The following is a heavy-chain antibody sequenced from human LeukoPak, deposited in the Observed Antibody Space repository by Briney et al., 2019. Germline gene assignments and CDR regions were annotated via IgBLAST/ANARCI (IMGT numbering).Heavy chain of an antibody. CDR3: ARARVKLGIREYYFDY. CDR2: IIPIFGTA. CDR1: GGTFSSYA. D-gene: IGHD7-27*01. J-gene: IGHJ4*02. Sequence: GRSLRLSCAASGGTFSSYAISWVRQAPGQGLEWMGGIIPIFGTANYAQKFQGRVTITADKSTSTAYMELSSLRSEDTAVYYCARARVKLGIREYYFDYWGQGTLVTVSS. V-gene: IGHV1-69*06.